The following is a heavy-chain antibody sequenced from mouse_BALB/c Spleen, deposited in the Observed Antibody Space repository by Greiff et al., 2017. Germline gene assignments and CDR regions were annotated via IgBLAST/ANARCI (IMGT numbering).Heavy chain of an antibody. J-gene: IGHJ2*01. CDR3: ARYGIYYDYDRYFDY. D-gene: IGHD2-4*01. CDR1: GFTFSSYT. Sequence: EVQRVESGGGLVKPGGSLKLSCAASGFTFSSYTMSWVRQTPEKRLEWVATISSGGGNTYYPDSVKGRFTISRDNAKNNLYLQMSSLRSEDTALYYCARYGIYYDYDRYFDYWGQGTTLTVSS. V-gene: IGHV5-9*03. CDR2: ISSGGGNT.